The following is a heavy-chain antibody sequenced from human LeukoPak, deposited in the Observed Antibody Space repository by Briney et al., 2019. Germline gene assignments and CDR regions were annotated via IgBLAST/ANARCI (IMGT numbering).Heavy chain of an antibody. Sequence: KPSETLSLTCTVSGGSISSYYWSWIRQPPGKGLEWIGEINHSGSTNYNPSLKSRVTISVDTSKNQFSLKLSSVTAADTAVYYCARGRGGYSYGRFDYWGQGTLVTVSS. V-gene: IGHV4-34*01. CDR3: ARGRGGYSYGRFDY. D-gene: IGHD5-18*01. J-gene: IGHJ4*02. CDR1: GGSISSYY. CDR2: INHSGST.